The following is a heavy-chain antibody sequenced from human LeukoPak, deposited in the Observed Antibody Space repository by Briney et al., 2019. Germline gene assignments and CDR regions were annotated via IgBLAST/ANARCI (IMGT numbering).Heavy chain of an antibody. CDR1: GFTSSSYA. CDR2: ISGSGGST. V-gene: IGHV3-23*01. CDR3: AKDSSIAAAGTNWFDP. D-gene: IGHD6-13*01. Sequence: GGSLRLSCAASGFTSSSYAMSWVRQAPGKGLEWVSAISGSGGSTYYADSVKGRFTISRDNSKNTLYLQMNSLRAEDTAVYYCAKDSSIAAAGTNWFDPWGQGTLVTVSS. J-gene: IGHJ5*02.